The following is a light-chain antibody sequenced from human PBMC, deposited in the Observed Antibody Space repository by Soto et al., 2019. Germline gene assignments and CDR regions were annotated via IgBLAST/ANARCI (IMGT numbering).Light chain of an antibody. CDR2: DAS. J-gene: IGKJ1*01. V-gene: IGKV1-5*01. CDR1: QSISSW. CDR3: QQYNSYWGT. Sequence: DIQMIQSPSTLSASVGDRVTITCRASQSISSWLAWYQQKPGKAPKLLIYDASSLESGVPSRFSGSGSGTEFTLTISSLQPDDFATYYCQQYNSYWGTFGQGTKVEIK.